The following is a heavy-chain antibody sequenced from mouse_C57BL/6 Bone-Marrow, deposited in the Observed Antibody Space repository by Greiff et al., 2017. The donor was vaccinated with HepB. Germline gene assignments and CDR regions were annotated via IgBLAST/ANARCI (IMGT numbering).Heavy chain of an antibody. CDR3: ARRGIYYYGRVFYWYFDV. V-gene: IGHV1-47*01. CDR2: FHPYNDDT. CDR1: GYTFTTYP. Sequence: VKLMESGAELVKPGASVKMSCKASGYTFTTYPIEWMKQNHGKSLEWIGNFHPYNDDTKYNEKFKGKATLTVEKSSSTVYLELSRLTSDDSAVYYCARRGIYYYGRVFYWYFDVWGTGTTVTVSS. J-gene: IGHJ1*03. D-gene: IGHD1-1*01.